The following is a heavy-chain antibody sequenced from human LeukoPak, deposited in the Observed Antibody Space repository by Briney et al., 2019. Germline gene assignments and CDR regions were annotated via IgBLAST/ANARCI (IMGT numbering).Heavy chain of an antibody. CDR3: ARGGGRWAPKPFDY. D-gene: IGHD5-24*01. V-gene: IGHV4-34*01. CDR2: INHSGST. Sequence: SETLSLTCAVYGGSFSGYYWSWIRQPPGKGLEWIGEINHSGSTNYNPSLKSRVTISVDTSKNQFSLKLSSVTAADTAVYYCARGGGRWAPKPFDYWGQGTLATVSS. CDR1: GGSFSGYY. J-gene: IGHJ4*02.